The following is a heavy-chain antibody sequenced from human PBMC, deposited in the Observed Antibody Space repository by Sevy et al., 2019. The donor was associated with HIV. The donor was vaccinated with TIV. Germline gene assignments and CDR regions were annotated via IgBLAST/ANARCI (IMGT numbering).Heavy chain of an antibody. V-gene: IGHV3-74*01. D-gene: IGHD2-2*01. Sequence: GGSLRLSCAASGFTFSSYWMHWVRQAPGKGLVWVSRINSDGSSTSYADSVKGGFTISRDNAKNRLYLQMNSLRAEDTAVYYCARDRDCSSTSCYWFDPWGQGTLVTVSS. CDR3: ARDRDCSSTSCYWFDP. CDR1: GFTFSSYW. J-gene: IGHJ5*02. CDR2: INSDGSST.